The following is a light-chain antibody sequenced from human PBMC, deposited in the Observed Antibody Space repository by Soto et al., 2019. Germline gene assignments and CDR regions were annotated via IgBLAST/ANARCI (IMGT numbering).Light chain of an antibody. V-gene: IGLV1-44*01. CDR3: SSWDDSLKVVG. CDR2: NDD. Sequence: QSVLTQPPSASGTPGQRVTISFSGSSSTIGGNTVNWYQQLPGTAPKLRIYNDDERPSWGPGRFTGSKSGTSSSLAISGLPSGDEDDYYCSSWDDSLKVVGFGAGTKLTVL. J-gene: IGLJ2*01. CDR1: SSTIGGNT.